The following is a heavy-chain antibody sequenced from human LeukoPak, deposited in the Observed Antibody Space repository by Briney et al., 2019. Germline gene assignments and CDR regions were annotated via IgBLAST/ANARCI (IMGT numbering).Heavy chain of an antibody. CDR2: VGRDSGT. CDR3: VVDVVVTGNRIDY. D-gene: IGHD2-21*02. Sequence: GSLRLSCAASGFIFSDSNMNWVRQAPGKGLEWISYVGRDSGTLYADSVKGRFTIARDNTKNSLYLQMNGLRAEDTAVYHCVVDVVVTGNRIDYWGQGILVTVSS. J-gene: IGHJ4*02. V-gene: IGHV3-48*04. CDR1: GFIFSDSN.